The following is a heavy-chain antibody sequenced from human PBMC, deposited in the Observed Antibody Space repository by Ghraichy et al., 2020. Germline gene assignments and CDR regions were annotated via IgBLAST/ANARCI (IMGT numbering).Heavy chain of an antibody. CDR2: IYYSGST. Sequence: SQTLSLTCTVSGGSISSYYWTWIRQPPGKGLEWIGYIYYSGSTNYNPSLKSRVTISVDTSKNQFSLKLSSVTAADTAVYYCARYSYGLYYFDSWGQGTLVTVSS. CDR1: GGSISSYY. CDR3: ARYSYGLYYFDS. J-gene: IGHJ4*02. V-gene: IGHV4-59*01. D-gene: IGHD5-18*01.